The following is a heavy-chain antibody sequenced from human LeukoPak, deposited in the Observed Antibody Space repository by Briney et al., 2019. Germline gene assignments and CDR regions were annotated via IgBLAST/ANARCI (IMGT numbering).Heavy chain of an antibody. CDR3: ARELEMATMTTDYYYYGMDV. D-gene: IGHD5-24*01. Sequence: PGGSLRLSCAASGFTFSSYWMHWVRQAPGKGLVWVSRINSDGSSTSYADSVKGRFTISRDNAKNTLYLQMNSLRAEDTAVYYCARELEMATMTTDYYYYGMDVWGQGTTVTVSS. CDR1: GFTFSSYW. V-gene: IGHV3-74*01. CDR2: INSDGSST. J-gene: IGHJ6*02.